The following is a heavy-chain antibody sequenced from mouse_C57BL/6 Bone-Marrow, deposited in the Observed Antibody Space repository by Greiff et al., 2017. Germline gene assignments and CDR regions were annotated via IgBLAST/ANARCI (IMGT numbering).Heavy chain of an antibody. V-gene: IGHV1-19*01. D-gene: IGHD1-1*01. CDR3: ARSSSYGSSPFDY. Sequence: EVQLQQSGPVLVKPGASVKMSCKASGYTFTDYYMNWVKQSHGKSLEWIGVINPYNGGTSYNQKFKGKATLTVDKSSSTAYMERNSLTSEDSAVYYCARSSSYGSSPFDYWGQGTTLTVSS. CDR2: INPYNGGT. J-gene: IGHJ2*01. CDR1: GYTFTDYY.